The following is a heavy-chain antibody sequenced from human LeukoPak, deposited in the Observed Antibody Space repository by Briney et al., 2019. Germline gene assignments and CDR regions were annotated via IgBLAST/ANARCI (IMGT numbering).Heavy chain of an antibody. D-gene: IGHD3-10*01. CDR3: ARGSTMVSDY. J-gene: IGHJ4*02. CDR2: IDWNGAST. Sequence: QPGGSLRLSCAASGFTFDDYGMSWVRQVAGQGLEWVSGIDWNGASTGYADSVKGRFTISRDNAKKSLYLQMNSLRAEDTALYYCARGSTMVSDYWGQGTLVTVSS. V-gene: IGHV3-20*04. CDR1: GFTFDDYG.